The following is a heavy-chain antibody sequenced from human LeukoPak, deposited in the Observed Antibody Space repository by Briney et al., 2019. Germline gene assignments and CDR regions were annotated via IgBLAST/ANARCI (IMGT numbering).Heavy chain of an antibody. Sequence: GGSLRLSCAASGFTFSDYYMRWIRQAPGKGLEWISYISSSSNYKNYADSVQGRFTISRDNAKSSLYLQMNGLRAVDTAVYYCARHGLYDSTDYWTFQHWGQGTLVTVSS. CDR1: GFTFSDYY. D-gene: IGHD3-22*01. CDR3: ARHGLYDSTDYWTFQH. CDR2: ISSSSNYK. J-gene: IGHJ1*01. V-gene: IGHV3-11*06.